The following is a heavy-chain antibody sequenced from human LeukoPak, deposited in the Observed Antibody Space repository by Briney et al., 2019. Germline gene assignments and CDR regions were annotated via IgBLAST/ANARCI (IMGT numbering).Heavy chain of an antibody. J-gene: IGHJ4*02. CDR3: ARGDYYDSSGHNYYFDY. V-gene: IGHV4-30-4*01. CDR2: IYYSGST. CDR1: GGSISSGDYY. Sequence: SQTLSLTCTVSGGSISSGDYYWSWIRQPPGKGLEWIGYIYYSGSTYYNPSLKSRVTISVDTSKDQFSLKLSSVTAADTAVYYCARGDYYDSSGHNYYFDYWGQGTLVTVSS. D-gene: IGHD3-22*01.